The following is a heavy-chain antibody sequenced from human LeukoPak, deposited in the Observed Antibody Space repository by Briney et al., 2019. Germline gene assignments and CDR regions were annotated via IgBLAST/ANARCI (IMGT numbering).Heavy chain of an antibody. V-gene: IGHV1-18*01. J-gene: IGHJ6*03. D-gene: IGHD3-16*01. CDR2: ISAYNGNT. CDR3: ARTEPLNYAYWGSEGTGYMDV. CDR1: GYTFTSYG. Sequence: GASVKVSCKASGYTFTSYGISWVRQAPGQGLEWMGWISAYNGNTNYAQNLQGRVTMTTDTSTSTAYMELRSLRSDDTAVYYCARTEPLNYAYWGSEGTGYMDVWGKGTTVTVSS.